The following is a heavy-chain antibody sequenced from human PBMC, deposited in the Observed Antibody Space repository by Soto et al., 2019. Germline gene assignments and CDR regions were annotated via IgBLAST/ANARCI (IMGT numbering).Heavy chain of an antibody. V-gene: IGHV2-5*01. Sequence: ITLKESGPTLVKPTQTLTLTCTVSGFSVSSTGVGVAWIRQPPGKALEWLALVYYNDDKRYSPSLRSRLTITRDTSKHQVLLTMTNMDPVDTATYDCAPEQHWLDGEDYFDSWGQGTLVTVSS. CDR3: APEQHWLDGEDYFDS. CDR2: VYYNDDK. CDR1: GFSVSSTGVG. J-gene: IGHJ4*02. D-gene: IGHD6-19*01.